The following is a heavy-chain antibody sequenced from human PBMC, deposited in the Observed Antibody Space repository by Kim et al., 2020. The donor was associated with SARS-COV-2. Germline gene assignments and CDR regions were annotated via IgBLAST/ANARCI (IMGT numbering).Heavy chain of an antibody. D-gene: IGHD1-26*01. CDR1: GGSINSYY. J-gene: IGHJ4*01. CDR2: RYYHGGRDN. Sequence: SETLSLTCTVSGGSINSYYWAWIRQPPGKGLEWIGHRYYHGGRDNDYNSSLKSRVTISVDTSKNQFSLEMTSVTAADTAVYYGARYLRGWERSAFDSCG. V-gene: IGHV4-59*01. CDR3: ARYLRGWERSAFDS.